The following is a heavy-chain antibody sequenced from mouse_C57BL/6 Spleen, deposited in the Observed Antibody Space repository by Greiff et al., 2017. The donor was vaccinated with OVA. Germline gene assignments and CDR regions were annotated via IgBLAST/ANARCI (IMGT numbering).Heavy chain of an antibody. CDR1: GYTFTDYY. V-gene: IGHV1-26*01. Sequence: EVQLQQSGPELVKPWASVSISCKASGYTFTDYYMNWVKQSHGKSLEWIGDINPNNGGTSYNQKFKGKATLTVDKSSSTAYIERRSRTSEDSAVYYCARRGNCEYYFDYWGQGTTLTVSS. CDR3: ARRGNCEYYFDY. CDR2: INPNNGGT. J-gene: IGHJ2*01. D-gene: IGHD2-1*01.